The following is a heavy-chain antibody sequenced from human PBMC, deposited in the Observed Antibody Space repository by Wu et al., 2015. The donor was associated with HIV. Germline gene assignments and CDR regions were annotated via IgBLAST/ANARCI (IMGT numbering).Heavy chain of an antibody. D-gene: IGHD2-2*01. CDR1: GYTFTSYG. J-gene: IGHJ6*02. V-gene: IGHV1-18*01. CDR2: ISAYNGNT. Sequence: QVQLVQSGAEVKKPGASVKVSCKASGYTFTSYGISWVRQAPGQGLEWMGWISAYNGNTNYAQKLQGRVTMTTDTSTSTAYMELRSLRSDDTAVYYCSLGYCSSTSCYASYYYYGMDVWGQGTTVTVSS. CDR3: SLGYCSSTSCYASYYYYGMDV.